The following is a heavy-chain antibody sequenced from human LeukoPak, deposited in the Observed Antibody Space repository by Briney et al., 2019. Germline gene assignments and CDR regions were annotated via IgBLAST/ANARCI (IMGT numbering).Heavy chain of an antibody. CDR3: ARGPNSNWSGRDF. V-gene: IGHV3-74*01. Sequence: PGGSLRLSCTASGFSFSGHWMHWARQLPGKGLVWVSRISPTGSTTSYADSVKGRFTVSRDNAKNTPYLQVNNLRAEDTAVYYCARGPNSNWSGRDFWGQGTLLTVSS. D-gene: IGHD6-6*01. J-gene: IGHJ4*02. CDR2: ISPTGSTT. CDR1: GFSFSGHW.